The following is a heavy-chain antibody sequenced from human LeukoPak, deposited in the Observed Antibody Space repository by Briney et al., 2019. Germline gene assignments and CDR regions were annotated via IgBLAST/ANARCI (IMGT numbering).Heavy chain of an antibody. V-gene: IGHV3-23*01. J-gene: IGHJ3*02. CDR1: GFTFSSYG. D-gene: IGHD3-22*01. CDR3: AKDQYYYDSSGWAAFDI. CDR2: ISGSGGCT. Sequence: GGTLRLSCAASGFTFSSYGMSWVRQAPGKGLEWVSAISGSGGCTYYADSVKGRFTISRDNSKNTLYLQMNSLRAEDTAVYYCAKDQYYYDSSGWAAFDIWGQGTMVTVSS.